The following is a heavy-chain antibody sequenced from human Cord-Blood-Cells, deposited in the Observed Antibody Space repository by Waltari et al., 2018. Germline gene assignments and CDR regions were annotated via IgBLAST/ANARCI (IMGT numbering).Heavy chain of an antibody. V-gene: IGHV3-33*01. CDR3: ARGWNYFDY. J-gene: IGHJ4*02. Sequence: QVKLVESGGGVVQPGRSLRLSCAASGLPFSSYGMNWVRQAPGKGLEWVAVIWYDGSNKYYADSVKGRFTISRDNSKNTLYLQMNSLRAEDTAVYYCARGWNYFDYWGQGTLVTVSS. CDR1: GLPFSSYG. CDR2: IWYDGSNK. D-gene: IGHD1-1*01.